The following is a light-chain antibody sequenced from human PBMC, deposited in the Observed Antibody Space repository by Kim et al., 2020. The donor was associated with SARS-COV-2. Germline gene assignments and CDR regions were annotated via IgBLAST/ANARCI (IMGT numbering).Light chain of an antibody. V-gene: IGKV3-15*01. Sequence: GSPGERATLPCGASQSVGSTTAWCQQKPGQGPRVLIYEAYTRAPEIPARCSVGGCGTDFFLSLSSVQCEEVAVYYCQNYKKWLSWAFGRGTKVE. CDR1: QSVGST. J-gene: IGKJ4*02. CDR2: EAY. CDR3: QNYKKWLSWA.